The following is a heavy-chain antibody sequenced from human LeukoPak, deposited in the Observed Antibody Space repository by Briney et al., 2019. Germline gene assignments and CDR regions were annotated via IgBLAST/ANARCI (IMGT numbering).Heavy chain of an antibody. J-gene: IGHJ4*02. D-gene: IGHD3-10*01. CDR1: GYTFTGYY. V-gene: IGHV1-2*02. Sequence: ASVKVSCKASGYTFTGYYMHWVRQAPGQGLEWMGWINPNSGGTNYAQKFQGRVTITRDTSASTAYMELSSLRSEDMAVYYCAISNNFHYYGSGSYYNNPLDYWGQGTLVTVSS. CDR3: AISNNFHYYGSGSYYNNPLDY. CDR2: INPNSGGT.